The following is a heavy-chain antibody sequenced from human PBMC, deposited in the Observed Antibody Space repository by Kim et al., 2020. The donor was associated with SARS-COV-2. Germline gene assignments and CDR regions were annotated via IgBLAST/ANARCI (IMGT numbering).Heavy chain of an antibody. CDR1: GGTFSSYA. D-gene: IGHD3-9*01. V-gene: IGHV1-69*13. CDR3: ARELPPREYYDILTGLRWFDP. CDR2: IIPIFGTA. Sequence: SVKVSCKASGGTFSSYAISWVRQAPGQGLEWMGGIIPIFGTANYAQKFQGRVTITADESTSTAYMELSSLRSEDTAVYYCARELPPREYYDILTGLRWFDPWGQGTLVTVSS. J-gene: IGHJ5*02.